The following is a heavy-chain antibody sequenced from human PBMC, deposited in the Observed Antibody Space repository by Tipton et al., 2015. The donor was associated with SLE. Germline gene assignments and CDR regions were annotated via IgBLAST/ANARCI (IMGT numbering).Heavy chain of an antibody. J-gene: IGHJ4*02. Sequence: LRLSCTVSGGSVSSAYYWGWIRQPPGKGLEWIGSIDHSGSTYFNPSLKSRVTISADTSKNQFSLKLSSVTAADTAVYYCTRGVGAKGSNLDYWGQGSLVTVSS. CDR3: TRGVGAKGSNLDY. V-gene: IGHV4-38-2*02. CDR2: IDHSGST. CDR1: GGSVSSAYY. D-gene: IGHD1-26*01.